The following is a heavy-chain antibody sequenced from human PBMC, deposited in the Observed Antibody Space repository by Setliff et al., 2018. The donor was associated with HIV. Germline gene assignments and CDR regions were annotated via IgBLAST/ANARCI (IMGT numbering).Heavy chain of an antibody. CDR2: IRGKSFGGTR. Sequence: GGSLRLSCKTSGFPFGVYTMNWVRQAPGKGLEWVASIRGKSFGGTREYAASVRGRFTTSRDESKSVAYLQMDSLKTEDTAVYYCSRDRATYFASAPSHWGQGTLVTVSS. CDR3: SRDRATYFASAPSH. CDR1: GFPFGVYT. D-gene: IGHD2-21*01. J-gene: IGHJ4*02. V-gene: IGHV3-49*04.